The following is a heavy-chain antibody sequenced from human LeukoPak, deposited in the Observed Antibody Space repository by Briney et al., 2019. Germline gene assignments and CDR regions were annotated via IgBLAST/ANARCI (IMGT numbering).Heavy chain of an antibody. Sequence: PSETLSLTCTVSGGSISSYYWSWIRQPPGKGLEWIGYIYYSGSTNYNPSLKSRVTISVDTSKNQFSLKLSSVTAADTAVYYCARSGYCSGGSCRPYSSGWYPKFNNWFDPWGQGTLVTVSS. CDR1: GGSISSYY. D-gene: IGHD2-15*01. CDR3: ARSGYCSGGSCRPYSSGWYPKFNNWFDP. CDR2: IYYSGST. J-gene: IGHJ5*02. V-gene: IGHV4-59*01.